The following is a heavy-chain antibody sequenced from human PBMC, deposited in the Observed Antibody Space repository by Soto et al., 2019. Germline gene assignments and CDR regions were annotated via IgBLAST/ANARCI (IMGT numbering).Heavy chain of an antibody. CDR3: ARGRGYSLIPVVDDAVDV. J-gene: IGHJ3*01. D-gene: IGHD5-12*01. V-gene: IGHV1-18*04. CDR2: ITTYNGDT. Sequence: VASVKVSCKASGYSFTGYGINWLRQAPGQGLQWLGRITTYNGDTNYAQNFQGRVTMTTDTSTSTTYMELRSLRSDDTAVYFCARGRGYSLIPVVDDAVDVWGQGTLVTVSS. CDR1: GYSFTGYG.